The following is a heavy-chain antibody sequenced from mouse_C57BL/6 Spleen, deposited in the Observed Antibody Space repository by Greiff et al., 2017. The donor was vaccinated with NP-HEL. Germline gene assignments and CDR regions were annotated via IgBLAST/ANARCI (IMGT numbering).Heavy chain of an antibody. Sequence: EVMLVESVAELVRPGASVKLSCTASGFNIKNTYMHWVKQRPEQGLEWIGRIDPANGNTKYAPKFQGKATITADTSSNTAYLQLSSLTSEDTAIYYCAKGYYGSSWYFDVWGTGTTVTVSS. D-gene: IGHD1-1*01. CDR2: IDPANGNT. J-gene: IGHJ1*03. CDR1: GFNIKNTY. CDR3: AKGYYGSSWYFDV. V-gene: IGHV14-3*01.